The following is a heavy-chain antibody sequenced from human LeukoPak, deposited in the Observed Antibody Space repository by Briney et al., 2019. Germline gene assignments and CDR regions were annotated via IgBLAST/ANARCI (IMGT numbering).Heavy chain of an antibody. Sequence: PGGSLRLSCAGSGFTFSSNWMHWVRQAPGKGLVWVSRINSDGSSTSYADSVKGRFTISRDNAKNTLYLQMNSLRAEDTAVYSCARGPSNYYGSEIDYWGQGTLVTVSS. CDR3: ARGPSNYYGSEIDY. V-gene: IGHV3-74*01. CDR2: INSDGSST. CDR1: GFTFSSNW. J-gene: IGHJ4*02. D-gene: IGHD3-10*01.